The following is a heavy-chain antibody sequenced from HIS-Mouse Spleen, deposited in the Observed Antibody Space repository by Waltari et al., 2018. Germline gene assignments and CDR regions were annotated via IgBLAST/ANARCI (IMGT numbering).Heavy chain of an antibody. J-gene: IGHJ4*02. CDR2: ISYDGSNK. CDR3: AKDKHHAFDY. V-gene: IGHV3-30*18. Sequence: QVQLVESGGGVVEPGRSLRLSWAASGFTCSSYGMHWVRQAPGKGLEWVAVISYDGSNKYYADSVKGRFTISRDNSKNTLYLQMNSLRAEDTAVYYCAKDKHHAFDYWGQGTLVTVSS. CDR1: GFTCSSYG.